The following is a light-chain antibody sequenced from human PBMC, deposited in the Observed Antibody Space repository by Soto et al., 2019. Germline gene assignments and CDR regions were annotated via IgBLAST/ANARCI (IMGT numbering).Light chain of an antibody. CDR2: KAS. CDR1: QSISSI. Sequence: DIQMTQSPSTLSASVGERVTITCRASQSISSILAWYQQKPGRAPALLIYKASSLESGVPLRFSGSGSGTEFTLTISSLQPDDFAAYYCQQYNSYPLTFGQGTKVEIK. CDR3: QQYNSYPLT. V-gene: IGKV1-5*03. J-gene: IGKJ5*01.